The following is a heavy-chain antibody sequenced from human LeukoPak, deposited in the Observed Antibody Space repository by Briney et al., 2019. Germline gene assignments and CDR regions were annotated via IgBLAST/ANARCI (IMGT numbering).Heavy chain of an antibody. CDR3: ARDGSIVVVPEKFDY. J-gene: IGHJ4*02. CDR1: GYTFTGYY. CDR2: INPNSGGT. V-gene: IGHV1-2*02. Sequence: GASVRVSCKASGYTFTGYYIHWLRQAPGQRLEWRGWINPNSGGTNYAQKFQGRVTMTRDTSISTAYMELSRLRSDDTAVYYCARDGSIVVVPEKFDYWGQGTLVTVSS. D-gene: IGHD2-2*01.